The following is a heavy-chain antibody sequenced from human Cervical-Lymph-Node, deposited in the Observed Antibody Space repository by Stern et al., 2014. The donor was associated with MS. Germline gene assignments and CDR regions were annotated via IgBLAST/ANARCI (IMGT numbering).Heavy chain of an antibody. CDR2: FIPVFGPA. Sequence: VQLVESGAEVKKPGSSVKVSCKASGGTFSTYPIIWVRQAPGQGLEWMGGFIPVFGPASYAQKFQGRVTITAADSSSTAYMELSSLRSEDTAVYYCASPVTLTVGAMDVWGQGTTITVSS. CDR3: ASPVTLTVGAMDV. J-gene: IGHJ6*02. V-gene: IGHV1-69*01. D-gene: IGHD4-17*01. CDR1: GGTFSTYP.